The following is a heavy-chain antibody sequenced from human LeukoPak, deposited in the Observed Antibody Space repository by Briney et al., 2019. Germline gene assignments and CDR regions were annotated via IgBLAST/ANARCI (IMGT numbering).Heavy chain of an antibody. J-gene: IGHJ4*02. CDR1: DASISSYY. D-gene: IGHD3-16*01. Sequence: PSETLSLTCSVSDASISSYYWSWIRQSPGKGLEWIGYIYYSGYTDYNPSLQSRVLISVDTSRSQFSLNLSSVTAADTAIYYCAISEGSDAGFAYWGQGTLVTVSS. CDR3: AISEGSDAGFAY. V-gene: IGHV4-59*01. CDR2: IYYSGYT.